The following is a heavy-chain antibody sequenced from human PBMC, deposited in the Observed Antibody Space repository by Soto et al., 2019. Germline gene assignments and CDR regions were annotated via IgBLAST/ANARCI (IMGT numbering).Heavy chain of an antibody. CDR3: AGEHKGGAYDMDV. J-gene: IGHJ6*01. Sequence: QVHLVESGGGVVQPGTSLRLSCAASRVTFTTYDMHWVRQAPGKGLEWVALIWSDGSRTFYADSVKGRFTISRDNSKNTLYLQMNSLRAEDTAVYYCAGEHKGGAYDMDVWGQGTTVTVSS. CDR2: IWSDGSRT. CDR1: RVTFTTYD. D-gene: IGHD3-16*01. V-gene: IGHV3-33*01.